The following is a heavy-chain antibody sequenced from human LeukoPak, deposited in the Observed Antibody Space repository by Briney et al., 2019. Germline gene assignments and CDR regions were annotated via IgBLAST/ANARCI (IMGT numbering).Heavy chain of an antibody. CDR3: ARSGDIVVVPAALPYYYYYMDV. Sequence: PSDTLSLPCTLCGGPNSSYYWRCMRQPPGKGLEWIRYIYYSGSTNYHPSLKSRVTISVDTSKNQFSLKLSSVTAADTAVYYCARSGDIVVVPAALPYYYYYMDVWGKGTTVTVSS. CDR2: IYYSGST. D-gene: IGHD2-2*01. J-gene: IGHJ6*03. CDR1: GGPNSSYY. V-gene: IGHV4-59*07.